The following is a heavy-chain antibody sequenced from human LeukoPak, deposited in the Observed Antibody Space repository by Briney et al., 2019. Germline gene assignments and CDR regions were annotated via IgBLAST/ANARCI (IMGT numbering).Heavy chain of an antibody. J-gene: IGHJ3*02. CDR1: GFTFSNYA. D-gene: IGHD5-18*01. V-gene: IGHV3-23*01. CDR3: AKGVTQLWGRASHPNDAFDI. Sequence: QTGGSLRLSCAASGFTFSNYAMSWVRQAPGKGLEWVSSIGGSGDNTYHADSVRGRFTISRDNSKNTLFLQMSSLRAEDTAIYYCAKGVTQLWGRASHPNDAFDIWGQGTMVTVSS. CDR2: IGGSGDNT.